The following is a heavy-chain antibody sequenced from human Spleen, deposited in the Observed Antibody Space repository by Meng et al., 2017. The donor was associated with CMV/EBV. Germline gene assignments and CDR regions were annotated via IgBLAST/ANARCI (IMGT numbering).Heavy chain of an antibody. V-gene: IGHV3-11*04. CDR2: ISSSGSTT. J-gene: IGHJ4*02. CDR1: GFSFSDYY. CDR3: ASITFYYDSSGVH. D-gene: IGHD3-22*01. Sequence: GGSLRLSCAASGFSFSDYYMSWIRQAPGKGLEWVSYISSSGSTTYYADSVKGRSTISRDNAKNSLYLQMNSLRAEDTAVYYCASITFYYDSSGVHWGQGTLVTV.